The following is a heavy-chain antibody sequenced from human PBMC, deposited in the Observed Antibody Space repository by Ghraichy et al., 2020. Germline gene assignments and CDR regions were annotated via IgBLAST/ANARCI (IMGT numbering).Heavy chain of an antibody. V-gene: IGHV3-7*03. CDR1: GFTFSSYW. CDR2: IKQDGSEK. CDR3: ARGQQWELLIVGGDYWYFDL. Sequence: GGSLRLSCAASGFTFSSYWMSWVRQAPGKGLEWVANIKQDGSEKYYVDSVKGRFTISRDNAKNSLYLQMNSLRAEDTAVYYCARGQQWELLIVGGDYWYFDLWGRGTLVTVSS. J-gene: IGHJ2*01. D-gene: IGHD1-26*01.